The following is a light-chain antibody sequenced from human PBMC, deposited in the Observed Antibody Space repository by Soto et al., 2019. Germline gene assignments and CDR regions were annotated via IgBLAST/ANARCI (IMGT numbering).Light chain of an antibody. CDR3: QQCYMGWT. V-gene: IGKV3-15*01. CDR1: QSIRSN. Sequence: EIVMTQSPDTLSVSPGEGATLSCRVSQSIRSNLAWYQQRPGQAPRLLMYGASTRADGIPARFTGSGSGTEFTLTISSLQPEDFGTYYCQQCYMGWTFGQGTKGGYQ. CDR2: GAS. J-gene: IGKJ1*01.